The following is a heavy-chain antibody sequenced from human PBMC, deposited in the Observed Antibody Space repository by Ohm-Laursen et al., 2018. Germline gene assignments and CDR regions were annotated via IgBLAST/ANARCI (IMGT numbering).Heavy chain of an antibody. V-gene: IGHV3-23*01. CDR3: AKASGIVVVPAAVHHPIDY. J-gene: IGHJ4*02. Sequence: SLRLSCAASGFTFSSYAMSWVRQAPGKGLEWVSAISGSGGSTYYADSVKGRFTISRDNSKNTLYLQINSLRAEDTAVYYCAKASGIVVVPAAVHHPIDYWGQGTLVTVSS. CDR2: ISGSGGST. CDR1: GFTFSSYA. D-gene: IGHD2-2*01.